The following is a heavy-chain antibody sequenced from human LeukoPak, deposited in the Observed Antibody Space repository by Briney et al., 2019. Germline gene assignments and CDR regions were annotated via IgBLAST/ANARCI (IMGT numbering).Heavy chain of an antibody. CDR1: GGSFSGYY. CDR3: ARGPSDYDL. CDR2: INHSGST. V-gene: IGHV4-34*01. D-gene: IGHD5-12*01. Sequence: SETLSLTCAVYGGSFSGYYWSWIRQPPGKGLEWIGEINHSGSTNYNPSLKSRVTISVDTSKNQFSLKLSSVTAADTAVYYCARGPSDYDLWGQGTLVTVSS. J-gene: IGHJ4*02.